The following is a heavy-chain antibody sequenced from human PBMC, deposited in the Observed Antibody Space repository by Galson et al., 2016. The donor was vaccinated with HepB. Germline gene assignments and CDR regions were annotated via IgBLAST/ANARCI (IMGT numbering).Heavy chain of an antibody. CDR1: FSSND. CDR2: MNPNSGNT. J-gene: IGHJ6*02. V-gene: IGHV1-8*01. CDR3: ASVSVLGVGMDV. Sequence: FSSNDINWVRPATGQGLEWMGWMNPNSGNTGYVQKFQGRVTMTRNPSISTAYMELSSLRSDDTAVYYCASVSVLGVGMDVWGQGTTVTVSS. D-gene: IGHD3-16*01.